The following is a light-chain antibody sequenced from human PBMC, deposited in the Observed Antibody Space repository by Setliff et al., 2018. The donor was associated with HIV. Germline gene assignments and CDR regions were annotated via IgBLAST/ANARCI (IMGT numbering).Light chain of an antibody. Sequence: QSALTQPASVSGSPGQSVTISCTGTSSDIGSYYYASWYQQHPGKAPKLVIYDVSNRPSGVSDRFSGSRSGNTASLTISGLQAEDEADYYCSSYSSNSTPYVFGSGTKVTVL. J-gene: IGLJ1*01. CDR3: SSYSSNSTPYV. V-gene: IGLV2-14*03. CDR2: DVS. CDR1: SSDIGSYYY.